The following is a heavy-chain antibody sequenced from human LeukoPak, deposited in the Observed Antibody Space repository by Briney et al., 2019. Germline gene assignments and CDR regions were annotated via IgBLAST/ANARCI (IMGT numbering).Heavy chain of an antibody. CDR1: GYSFISTA. Sequence: GASVKVSCKTSGYSFISTAVNWVRQAPGQGLEWMGWINTYTGNPTYAQGFIGRFVFSLDTSVSTAYLQISSLRAEDTAIYYCARDAPGIIGYDYWGQGTLVTVSS. V-gene: IGHV7-4-1*02. CDR2: INTYTGNP. J-gene: IGHJ4*02. CDR3: ARDAPGIIGYDY. D-gene: IGHD5-18*01.